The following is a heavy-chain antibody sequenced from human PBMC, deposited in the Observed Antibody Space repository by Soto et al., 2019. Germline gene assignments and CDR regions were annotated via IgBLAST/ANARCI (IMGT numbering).Heavy chain of an antibody. CDR1: GFTLSSHG. CDR3: VKEFGVAGSSYESFFDY. V-gene: IGHV3-30*18. Sequence: GGSLRLSCAASGFTLSSHGMQWVRQAPGKGLEWVAVVSYDGGTKYYADSVKGRFTIPRDHSKNKPYLQMNSLRAEDTSVYYCVKEFGVAGSSYESFFDYWGQGTLVTVSS. J-gene: IGHJ4*02. CDR2: VSYDGGTK. D-gene: IGHD5-18*01.